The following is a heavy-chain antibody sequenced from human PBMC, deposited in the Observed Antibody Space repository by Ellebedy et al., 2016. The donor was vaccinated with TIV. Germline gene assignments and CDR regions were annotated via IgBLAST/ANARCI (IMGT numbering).Heavy chain of an antibody. J-gene: IGHJ4*02. D-gene: IGHD1-26*01. Sequence: GGSLRLXXAASGFTFSDCYMSWIRQAPGKGLEWVSYISSSGSTIYYADSVKGRFTISRDNAKNSLYLQMNSLRAEDTAVYYCARDRGGSYSPVDYWGQGTLVTVSS. V-gene: IGHV3-11*01. CDR3: ARDRGGSYSPVDY. CDR2: ISSSGSTI. CDR1: GFTFSDCY.